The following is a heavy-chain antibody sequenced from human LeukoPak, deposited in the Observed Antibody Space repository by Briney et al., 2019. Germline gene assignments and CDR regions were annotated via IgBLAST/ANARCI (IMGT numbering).Heavy chain of an antibody. CDR3: ASCGATWYYYMDV. Sequence: GGSLRLSCAASGLTFSSSGMHWVRQAPGKGLEWVSSISRSSSYIYYADSLKGRFTISRDNAKISLYLQMNSLRAEDTAVYYCASCGATWYYYMDVWGKGTTVTVSS. J-gene: IGHJ6*03. CDR1: GLTFSSSG. CDR2: ISRSSSYI. V-gene: IGHV3-21*04. D-gene: IGHD1-26*01.